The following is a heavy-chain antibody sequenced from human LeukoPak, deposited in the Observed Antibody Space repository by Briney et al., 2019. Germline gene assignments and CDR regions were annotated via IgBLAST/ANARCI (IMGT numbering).Heavy chain of an antibody. J-gene: IGHJ6*03. CDR1: GFTFDEYG. D-gene: IGHD1-14*01. CDR2: INWNGDKT. CDR3: AREVGTIGYYYYYMDV. V-gene: IGHV3-20*04. Sequence: GGSLRLSCAASGFTFDEYGMSWVRQAPGKGLEWVSGINWNGDKTGYSDSVKGRFTISRDNAKNSLYLQMNSLKAEDTALYYCAREVGTIGYYYYYMDVWGKGNTVAVSS.